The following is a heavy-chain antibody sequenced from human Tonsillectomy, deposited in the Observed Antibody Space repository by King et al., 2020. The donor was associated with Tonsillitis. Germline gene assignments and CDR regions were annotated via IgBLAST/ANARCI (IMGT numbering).Heavy chain of an antibody. D-gene: IGHD2-2*01. Sequence: YYWGWIRQPPGKGLEWIGSLYYSGTTYSNPSLKSRFTISSDASRNQFSLKLTSVTAADTAVYYCKSGSTTERGVLDFWGQGIMFTVSS. CDR1: YY. CDR3: KSGSTTERGVLDF. V-gene: IGHV4-39*07. J-gene: IGHJ3*01. CDR2: LYYSGTT.